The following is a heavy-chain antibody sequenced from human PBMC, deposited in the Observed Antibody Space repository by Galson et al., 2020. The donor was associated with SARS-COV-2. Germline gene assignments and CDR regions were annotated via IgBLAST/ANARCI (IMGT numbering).Heavy chain of an antibody. Sequence: GESLKISCAASGFTFSSYAMPWVRQAPGKGLAWVSTITDSGVNTYYADSVKGRFTISRDNSKNTLYLQMNSLRAEDTAVYYCAKEATYGSLLVRGVSFDSWGQGTLVTVSS. CDR3: AKEATYGSLLVRGVSFDS. J-gene: IGHJ4*02. CDR1: GFTFSSYA. V-gene: IGHV3-23*01. D-gene: IGHD3-10*01. CDR2: ITDSGVNT.